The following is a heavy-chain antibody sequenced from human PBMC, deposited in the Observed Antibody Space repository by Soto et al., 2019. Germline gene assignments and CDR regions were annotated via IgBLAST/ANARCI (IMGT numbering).Heavy chain of an antibody. CDR1: GGSISSGGYY. J-gene: IGHJ6*03. Sequence: PSETLSLTCTVSGGSISSGGYYWSWIRQHPGKGLEWIGYIYYSGSTYYNPSLKSRVTISVDTSKNQFSLKLSSVTAADTAVYYCARVHGDYRYYYYMDVWGKGTTVTVSS. V-gene: IGHV4-31*03. CDR2: IYYSGST. CDR3: ARVHGDYRYYYYMDV. D-gene: IGHD4-17*01.